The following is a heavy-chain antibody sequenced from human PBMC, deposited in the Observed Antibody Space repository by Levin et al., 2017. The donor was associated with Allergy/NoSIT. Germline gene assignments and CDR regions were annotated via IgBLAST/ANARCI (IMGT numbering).Heavy chain of an antibody. V-gene: IGHV1-69*01. D-gene: IGHD2-15*01. CDR1: RGTFSSYG. J-gene: IGHJ4*02. Sequence: KISCKASRGTFSSYGVTWVRQAPGQGLEWMGGLVPNFGTPHYAQKFQGRITFTADESTSTAYMDLRSLRSDDTAVYYCTRVMLGGNPLLPSPTRAYDSWGQGSLVTVSS. CDR3: TRVMLGGNPLLPSPTRAYDS. CDR2: LVPNFGTP.